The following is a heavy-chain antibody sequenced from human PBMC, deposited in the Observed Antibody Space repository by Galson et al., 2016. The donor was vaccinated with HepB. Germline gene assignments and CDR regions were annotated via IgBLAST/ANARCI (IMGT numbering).Heavy chain of an antibody. CDR1: GYTFTNSY. CDR2: IDPEDGEE. J-gene: IGHJ6*02. Sequence: VKVSCKASGYTFTNSYMHWVQQAPGKGLEWMGLIDPEDGEEMYAEKFQGRVTVSADTSTDTAYMELSSLRSEDTAVYFCAANLRGGGYYYGLDVWGQGTTITVSS. D-gene: IGHD3-10*01. V-gene: IGHV1-69-2*01. CDR3: AANLRGGGYYYGLDV.